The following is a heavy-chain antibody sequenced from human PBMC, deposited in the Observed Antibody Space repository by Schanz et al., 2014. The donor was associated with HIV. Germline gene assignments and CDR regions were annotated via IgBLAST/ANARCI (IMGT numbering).Heavy chain of an antibody. CDR3: ANDPELTTITGYFDS. V-gene: IGHV3-33*06. J-gene: IGHJ4*02. D-gene: IGHD4-4*01. CDR2: IWYDGSNK. CDR1: GFTFSSYG. Sequence: QVQLMESGGGVVQPGTSLRLSCAASGFTFSSYGMHWVRQAPGKGLEWVAVIWYDGSNKYYADSVKGRFTISRDNSKNTLYLQMNRLRAEDTALYFCANDPELTTITGYFDSWGQGTLVTVSS.